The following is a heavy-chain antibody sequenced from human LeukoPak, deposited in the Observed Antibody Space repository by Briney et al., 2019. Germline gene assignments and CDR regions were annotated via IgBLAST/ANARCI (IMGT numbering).Heavy chain of an antibody. V-gene: IGHV3-33*01. D-gene: IGHD2-21*01. CDR3: ARKGKTGDNGWGYNWFDP. CDR2: IWYDGSNK. J-gene: IGHJ5*02. Sequence: GRSLRLSCAASGFTFRNYGMHWVRQAPGKGLEWVAVIWYDGSNKYYADSVKGRLTISRDNSKNTIYLEMNSLRAEDTAVYYCARKGKTGDNGWGYNWFDPWGQGALVTVSS. CDR1: GFTFRNYG.